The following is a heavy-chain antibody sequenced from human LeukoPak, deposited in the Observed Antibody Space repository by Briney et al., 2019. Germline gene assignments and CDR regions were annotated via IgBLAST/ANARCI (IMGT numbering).Heavy chain of an antibody. D-gene: IGHD3-16*01. J-gene: IGHJ6*03. V-gene: IGHV3-23*01. CDR2: ISGSGGGT. CDR1: GFTFTSYA. Sequence: QSGGSLRLSCAASGFTFTSYAMSWVRQAPGKGLEWVSSISGSGGGTFYADSVKGRFTISRDNSKNTLYLQMNSLRVEDTAVYYCAKAPRFGDHATEYYYYYMHVWGKGTTVTVSS. CDR3: AKAPRFGDHATEYYYYYMHV.